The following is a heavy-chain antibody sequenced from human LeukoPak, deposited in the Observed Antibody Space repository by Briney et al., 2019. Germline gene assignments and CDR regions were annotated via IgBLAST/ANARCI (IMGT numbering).Heavy chain of an antibody. J-gene: IGHJ2*01. V-gene: IGHV3-23*01. CDR3: AKGNWGERLDWYFDL. CDR2: ITGSGGST. Sequence: PGGSLRLSCAASGFTFSSYDMSWVRQAPGRGLEWVSGITGSGGSTYYADSVKGRFTISRDNSKKTLYLQMNSMRAEGTAVYYCAKGNWGERLDWYFDLWGRGTLVTVSS. CDR1: GFTFSSYD. D-gene: IGHD1-26*01.